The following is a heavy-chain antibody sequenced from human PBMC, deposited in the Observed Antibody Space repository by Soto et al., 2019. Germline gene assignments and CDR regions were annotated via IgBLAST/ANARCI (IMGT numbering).Heavy chain of an antibody. Sequence: ASVKVSCKASGYTFNTYGISWVRQAPGQGLEWMGWISAYSGSTKFAQKLQGRVTMTTDTSTTTAYMELRSLTSDDTAVYYCARDFTKSSSWPYYFDYWGQGTLVTVSS. CDR2: ISAYSGST. V-gene: IGHV1-18*01. CDR3: ARDFTKSSSWPYYFDY. D-gene: IGHD6-13*01. J-gene: IGHJ4*02. CDR1: GYTFNTYG.